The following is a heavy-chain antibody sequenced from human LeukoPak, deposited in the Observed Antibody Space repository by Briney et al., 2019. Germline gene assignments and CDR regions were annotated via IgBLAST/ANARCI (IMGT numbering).Heavy chain of an antibody. D-gene: IGHD6-13*01. J-gene: IGHJ5*01. CDR1: GFTFSSYA. CDR3: AKDYRYAIAAPGRQYNWFDS. Sequence: GGSLRLSCAASGFTFSSYAMSWVRQAPGKGLEWVSAISGSSGNTYYADSVQGRFTISRDKSKDTLYLQMNSLRAEDTAVYFCAKDYRYAIAAPGRQYNWFDSWGQGTLVTVSS. V-gene: IGHV3-23*01. CDR2: ISGSSGNT.